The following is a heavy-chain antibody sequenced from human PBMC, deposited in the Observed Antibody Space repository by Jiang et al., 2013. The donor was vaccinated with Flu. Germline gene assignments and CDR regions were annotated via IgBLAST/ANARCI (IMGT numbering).Heavy chain of an antibody. CDR3: ARGSLGYCSSTSCPPGDAFDI. D-gene: IGHD2-2*01. CDR2: NPSGGST. J-gene: IGHJ3*02. V-gene: IGHV1-46*03. Sequence: NPSGGSTSYAQKFQGRVTMTRDTSTSTVYMELSSLRSEDTAVYYCARGSLGYCSSTSCPPGDAFDIWGQGTMVTVSS.